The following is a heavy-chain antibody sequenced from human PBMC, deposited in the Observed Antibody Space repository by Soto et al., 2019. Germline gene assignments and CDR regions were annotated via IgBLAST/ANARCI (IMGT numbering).Heavy chain of an antibody. CDR3: AKDLDVVMVLSATRGLDV. Sequence: GSLRLSCVASGFTFSNFGMHWVRQAPGKGLEWVAGISYDGRSEYYVDSVRGRFTLSRDNSKNTLSLQMISLRPEDTGVYYCAKDLDVVMVLSATRGLDVWGQGTTVTVS. CDR1: GFTFSNFG. CDR2: ISYDGRSE. J-gene: IGHJ6*02. V-gene: IGHV3-30*18. D-gene: IGHD2-15*01.